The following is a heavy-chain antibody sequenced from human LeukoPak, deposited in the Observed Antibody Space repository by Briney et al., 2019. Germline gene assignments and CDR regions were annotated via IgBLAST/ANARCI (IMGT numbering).Heavy chain of an antibody. Sequence: PSETLSLTCTVSGGSINNYYWSWIRQPPGKGLEWIGSIYSSGSTNYSPSLKSRVIISVDTPKSQFSLKLSSLTAADTAMYYCARHGANGHSYGAYLDYWGQGTLATVSS. D-gene: IGHD5-18*01. V-gene: IGHV4-59*08. J-gene: IGHJ4*02. CDR3: ARHGANGHSYGAYLDY. CDR2: IYSSGST. CDR1: GGSINNYY.